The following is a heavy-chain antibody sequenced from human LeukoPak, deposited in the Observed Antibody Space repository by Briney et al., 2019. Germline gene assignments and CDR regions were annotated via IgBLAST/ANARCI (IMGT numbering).Heavy chain of an antibody. CDR1: GSTFSTIG. D-gene: IGHD3-22*01. V-gene: IGHV3-7*01. J-gene: IGHJ3*02. Sequence: GGSLRLSCAASGSTFSTIGMTWVRQAPGKGLEWVANIKKDGSEKYYVDSVKGRFTISRDNAKNSLYLQMNSLRAEDTAVYYCARDYYDSSGYYIRRAFDIWGQGTMVTVSS. CDR2: IKKDGSEK. CDR3: ARDYYDSSGYYIRRAFDI.